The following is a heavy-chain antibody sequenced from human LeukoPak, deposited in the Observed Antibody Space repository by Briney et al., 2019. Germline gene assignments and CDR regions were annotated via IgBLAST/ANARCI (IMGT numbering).Heavy chain of an antibody. Sequence: GGSLRLSCAASGFTFSSYAMSWVRRAPGKGLEWVSAISGSGGSTYYADSVKGRFTISRDNSKNTLYLQMNSLRAEDTAVYYCAKDGYGDYGEDTYYFDYWGQGTLVTVSS. CDR2: ISGSGGST. CDR1: GFTFSSYA. V-gene: IGHV3-23*01. D-gene: IGHD4-17*01. CDR3: AKDGYGDYGEDTYYFDY. J-gene: IGHJ4*02.